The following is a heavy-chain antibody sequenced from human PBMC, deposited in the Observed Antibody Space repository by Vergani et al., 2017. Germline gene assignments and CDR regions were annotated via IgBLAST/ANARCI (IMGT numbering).Heavy chain of an antibody. J-gene: IGHJ1*01. D-gene: IGHD3-16*01. Sequence: EVHLLESGGGLRQPGGSLKLSCAASGFTFSTYAMSWVRQVPGKGLEWVATIENSGRSIYYTDSVKGRFTISRDNSKSTLFLQMNSLSAEDTALYYCAKSRASLDLWGEHFQHWGRGTLVTVSS. CDR1: GFTFSTYA. CDR2: IENSGRSI. CDR3: AKSRASLDLWGEHFQH. V-gene: IGHV3-23*01.